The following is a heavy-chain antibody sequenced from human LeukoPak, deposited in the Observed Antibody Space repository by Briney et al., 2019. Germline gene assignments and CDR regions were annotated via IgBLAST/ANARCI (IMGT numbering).Heavy chain of an antibody. CDR3: ARDGKEDYFDY. J-gene: IGHJ4*02. CDR2: ISYDGSNK. Sequence: GGSLRLSCAASGFTFSSYAMHWVRQAPGKGLEWVAVISYDGSNKYYADSVKGRFTISRGNSKNTLYLQMNSLRAEDTAVYYCARDGKEDYFDYWGQGTLVTVSS. CDR1: GFTFSSYA. D-gene: IGHD1-26*01. V-gene: IGHV3-30-3*01.